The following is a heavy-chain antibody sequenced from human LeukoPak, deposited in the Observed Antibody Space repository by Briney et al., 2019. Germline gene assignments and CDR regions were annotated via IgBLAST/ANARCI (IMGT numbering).Heavy chain of an antibody. CDR2: IHYSGST. Sequence: SETLSLTCTVSGGSISSGAYYWSWIRQHPGKGLEWIGYIHYSGSTYYNPSLKSRVTISVDMSKNQFSLNLNSVIDADTAVYYCARVELWPTAHFDYWGQGTLVTVSS. D-gene: IGHD1-7*01. V-gene: IGHV4-31*03. CDR1: GGSISSGAYY. J-gene: IGHJ4*02. CDR3: ARVELWPTAHFDY.